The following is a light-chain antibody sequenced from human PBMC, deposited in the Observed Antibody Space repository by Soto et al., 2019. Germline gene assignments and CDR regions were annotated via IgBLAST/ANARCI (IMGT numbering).Light chain of an antibody. CDR1: QSISSY. J-gene: IGKJ5*01. CDR3: QQYENLRT. Sequence: DIHMTQSASSLSASVGDRVTITCRASQSISSYLNWYQQKPRRAPKILIYDASNLEAGVPSRLRGSGSGTDFTFTISRLQPEDIATYYCQQYENLRTFGQGTRLEIK. V-gene: IGKV1-33*01. CDR2: DAS.